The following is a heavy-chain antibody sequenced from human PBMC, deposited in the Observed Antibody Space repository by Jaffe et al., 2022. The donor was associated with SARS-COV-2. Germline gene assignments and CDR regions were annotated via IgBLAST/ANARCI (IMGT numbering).Heavy chain of an antibody. CDR3: ARGYGPGSQNWFDP. D-gene: IGHD3-10*01. CDR1: GFTLSDYF. V-gene: IGHV3-11*01. Sequence: QVQLVESGGGVVKPGGSLRLSCAASGFTLSDYFMGWIRQAPGKGLEWVSYINTAGSAVYHADYLKGRFTVSRDNAKNSLYLQMNSLRAEDTAVYYCARGYGPGSQNWFDPWGQGTLVTVSS. CDR2: INTAGSAV. J-gene: IGHJ5*02.